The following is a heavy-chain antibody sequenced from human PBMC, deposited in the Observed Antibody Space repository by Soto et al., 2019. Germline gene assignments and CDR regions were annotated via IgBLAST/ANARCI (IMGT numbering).Heavy chain of an antibody. CDR3: TTDWYYDFWSGQKGYFDY. J-gene: IGHJ4*02. V-gene: IGHV3-15*01. CDR1: GFTFSNAW. D-gene: IGHD3-3*01. CDR2: IKSKTDGGTT. Sequence: GESLKISCAASGFTFSNAWMSWVRQAPGKGLEWVGRIKSKTDGGTTDYAAPVKGRFTISRDDSKNTLYLQMNSLKTEDTAVYYCTTDWYYDFWSGQKGYFDYWGQGTLVTVSS.